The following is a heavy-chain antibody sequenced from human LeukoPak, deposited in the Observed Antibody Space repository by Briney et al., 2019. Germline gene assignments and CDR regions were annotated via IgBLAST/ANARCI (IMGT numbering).Heavy chain of an antibody. D-gene: IGHD4-11*01. Sequence: SETLSLTCSVSGGSISSYYWSWMRQPPGEGLEWIGYIYYSGSTNYNPSLKSRVTISVDTSKNQFSLKLSSVTAADTAVYYCARDYSRWFDPWGQGTLVTVSS. CDR1: GGSISSYY. J-gene: IGHJ5*02. CDR2: IYYSGST. V-gene: IGHV4-59*01. CDR3: ARDYSRWFDP.